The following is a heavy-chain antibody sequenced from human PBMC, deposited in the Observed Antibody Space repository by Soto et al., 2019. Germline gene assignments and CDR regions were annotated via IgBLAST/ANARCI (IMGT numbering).Heavy chain of an antibody. V-gene: IGHV1-69*01. CDR2: IIPLFGTT. CDR3: ARASIHGSSWYFWFDP. J-gene: IGHJ5*02. D-gene: IGHD6-13*01. Sequence: QVQLVQSGAELRKPGSSVKVSCKSSGGTFSRHAINWVRQAPGQGLEWMGGIIPLFGTTNYAQKFKGRLTMTADESPNTTYMELRSLKSEDAAVYYCARASIHGSSWYFWFDPWGQGPLVTVSS. CDR1: GGTFSRHA.